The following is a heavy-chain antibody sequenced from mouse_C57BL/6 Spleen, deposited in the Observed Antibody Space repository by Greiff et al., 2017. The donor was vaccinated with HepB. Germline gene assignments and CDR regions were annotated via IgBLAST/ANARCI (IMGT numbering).Heavy chain of an antibody. CDR2: ISSGSSTI. J-gene: IGHJ2*01. CDR1: GFTFSDYG. V-gene: IGHV5-17*01. D-gene: IGHD4-1*01. Sequence: EVQLVESGGGLVKPGGSLKLSCAASGFTFSDYGMHWVRQAPEKGLEWVAYISSGSSTIYYADTVKGRFTISRDNAKNTLFLQMTSLRSEDTAMYYCARRTKLTGTGYFDYWGQGTTLTVSS. CDR3: ARRTKLTGTGYFDY.